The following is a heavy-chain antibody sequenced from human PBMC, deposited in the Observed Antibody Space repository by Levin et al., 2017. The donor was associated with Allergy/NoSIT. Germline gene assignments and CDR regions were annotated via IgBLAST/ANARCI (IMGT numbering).Heavy chain of an antibody. J-gene: IGHJ4*02. V-gene: IGHV3-33*01. D-gene: IGHD3-22*01. Sequence: GESLKISCAASGFTFSSYGMHWVRQAPGKGLEWVAVIWYDGSNKYYADSVKGRFTISRDNSKNTLYLQMNSLRAEDTAVYYCVVPYRGYGVSFDYWGQGTLVTVSS. CDR2: IWYDGSNK. CDR3: VVPYRGYGVSFDY. CDR1: GFTFSSYG.